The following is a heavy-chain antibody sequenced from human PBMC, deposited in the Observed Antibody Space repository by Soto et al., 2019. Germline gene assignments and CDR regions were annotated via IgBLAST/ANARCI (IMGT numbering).Heavy chain of an antibody. V-gene: IGHV4-34*01. J-gene: IGHJ4*01. D-gene: IGHD3-22*01. CDR3: ARGSVDTVDSSGFYEY. CDR2: INHSGGT. Sequence: PSETLSLTCAVYGGSFSAYYWSWIRQPPGKGLEWIGEINHSGGTSYNPSLKSRVTISADTSKSQFSLKLTSVTAADRAVYYCARGSVDTVDSSGFYEYWGHGTPVTVSS. CDR1: GGSFSAYY.